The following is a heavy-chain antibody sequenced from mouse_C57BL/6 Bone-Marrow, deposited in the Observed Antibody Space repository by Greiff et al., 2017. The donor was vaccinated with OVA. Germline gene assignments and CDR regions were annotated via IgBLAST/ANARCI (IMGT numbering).Heavy chain of an antibody. D-gene: IGHD4-1*01. J-gene: IGHJ2*01. CDR1: GFNIKDDY. V-gene: IGHV14-4*01. CDR3: TTGELGLEDY. CDR2: IDPENGDT. Sequence: EVQLQQSGAELVRPGASVKLSCTASGFNIKDDYMHWVKQRPEQGLEWIGWIDPENGDTEYASKFQGKATITADTSSNTAYLQLSSLTSEDTAVYYYTTGELGLEDYWGKGTTLTVSS.